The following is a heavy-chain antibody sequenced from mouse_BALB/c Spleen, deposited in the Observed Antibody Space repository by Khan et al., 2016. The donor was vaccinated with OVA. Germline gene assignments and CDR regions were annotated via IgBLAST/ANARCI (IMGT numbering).Heavy chain of an antibody. V-gene: IGHV5-6*01. Sequence: EVQLVESGGDLVKPGGSLKLSCAASGFTFSTYGMSWVRQNPDKRLEWVATISSGGSYTYYVDSVKGRFTISRDNAKNTLELQMSSLKSEDTAMYYCTRLAYYYNSEWFAYWGQGTLFTVSA. CDR3: TRLAYYYNSEWFAY. CDR1: GFTFSTYG. D-gene: IGHD1-1*02. CDR2: ISSGGSYT. J-gene: IGHJ3*01.